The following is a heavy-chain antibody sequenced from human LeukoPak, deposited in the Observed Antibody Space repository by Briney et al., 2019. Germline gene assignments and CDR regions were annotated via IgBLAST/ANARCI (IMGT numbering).Heavy chain of an antibody. D-gene: IGHD1-26*01. Sequence: GGSLRLSCEASGFTFRGFLMHWVRQAPGRGLEWVSSIIADGETTCYAAPVKGRFTISRDNSKNTLTLQMNSLSADDTAVYFCAKRGVQGYMDVWGKGATVIVSS. J-gene: IGHJ6*03. CDR2: IIADGETT. V-gene: IGHV3-23*01. CDR1: GFTFRGFL. CDR3: AKRGVQGYMDV.